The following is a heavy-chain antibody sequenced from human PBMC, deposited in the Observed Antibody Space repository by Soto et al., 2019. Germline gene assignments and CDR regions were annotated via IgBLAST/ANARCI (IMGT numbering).Heavy chain of an antibody. V-gene: IGHV1-69*12. J-gene: IGHJ6*02. CDR2: IIPIFGTA. Sequence: QVQLVQSGAEVKKPGSSVKVSCKASGGTFSTYAISWVRQAPGQGLEWMGGIIPIFGTADYAHKFQGRVTITADESTSTAYRELSSLRSEDTAVYYCASREHDVIGGNYYSAMDVWGQGTTVTFSS. CDR3: ASREHDVIGGNYYSAMDV. D-gene: IGHD1-26*01. CDR1: GGTFSTYA.